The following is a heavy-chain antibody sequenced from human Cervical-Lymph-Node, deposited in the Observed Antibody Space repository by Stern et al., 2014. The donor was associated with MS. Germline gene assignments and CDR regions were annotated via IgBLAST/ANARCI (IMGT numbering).Heavy chain of an antibody. D-gene: IGHD3-16*01. CDR3: AREGDGGLASYFGMDV. V-gene: IGHV3-33*01. Sequence: QVQLVESGGGVVKPGNSLGSSWEGSGFPFSPIGRHWARQPLATGRGGGALTWKDGNGKTYADSVRGRFTTSRDNSKNTLYLQMNRLSAVDTAVYYCAREGDGGLASYFGMDVWGQGTTVTVSS. CDR2: TWKDGNGK. CDR1: GFPFSPIG. J-gene: IGHJ6*02.